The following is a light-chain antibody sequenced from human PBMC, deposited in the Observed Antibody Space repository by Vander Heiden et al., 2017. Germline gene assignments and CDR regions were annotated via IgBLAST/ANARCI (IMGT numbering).Light chain of an antibody. J-gene: IGKJ2*01. V-gene: IGKV1-39*01. CDR2: DAS. Sequence: DIRVTQSPSSLSASVRDTVSITCRPGHYISNYLNWYQQKPGKDPKLLIFDASSLQSGVPSRLSGSGAGTDFTLTISSLQPEDFATYYCQQSYSSPYTFGQGTKLEIK. CDR3: QQSYSSPYT. CDR1: HYISNY.